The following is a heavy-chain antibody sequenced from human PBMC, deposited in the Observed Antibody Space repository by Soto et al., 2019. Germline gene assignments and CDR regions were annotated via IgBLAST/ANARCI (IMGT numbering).Heavy chain of an antibody. J-gene: IGHJ4*02. Sequence: QVQLVQSGAEVKKPGSSVKVSCKASGGTFSSYAISWVRQAPGQGLEWMGGIIPIFGTANYAQKFQGRVTINADESTGTADMEPGSLRAEDTAVYYCAREGPPPSGRYGGGYWGQGTLVTVSS. CDR1: GGTFSSYA. CDR2: IIPIFGTA. V-gene: IGHV1-69*01. D-gene: IGHD1-26*01. CDR3: AREGPPPSGRYGGGY.